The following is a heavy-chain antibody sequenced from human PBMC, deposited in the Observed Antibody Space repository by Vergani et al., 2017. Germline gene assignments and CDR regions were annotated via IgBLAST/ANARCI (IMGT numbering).Heavy chain of an antibody. V-gene: IGHV1-18*01. D-gene: IGHD3-10*01. CDR3: ARGYLVYGSGVTFFDY. Sequence: QVQLVQSGAEVKKPGASVKVSCKASGYTFTSYGISWVRQAPGQGLEWMGWISAYNGNTNYAQKLQGRVTMTTDTSTSTAYMELWSLRSYDTAVYYCARGYLVYGSGVTFFDYWGQGTLVTVSS. J-gene: IGHJ4*02. CDR1: GYTFTSYG. CDR2: ISAYNGNT.